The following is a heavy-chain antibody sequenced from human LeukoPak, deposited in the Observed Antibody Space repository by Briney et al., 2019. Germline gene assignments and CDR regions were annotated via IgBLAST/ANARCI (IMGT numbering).Heavy chain of an antibody. CDR1: GYTFTGYY. J-gene: IGHJ4*02. CDR3: ARDLGLRFLEWSFDY. V-gene: IGHV1-2*02. Sequence: GASVKVSCKASGYTFTGYYMHWVRQAPGQGPEWMGWINPNSGGTNYAQKFQGRVTMTRDTSISTAYMELSRLRSDDTAVYYCARDLGLRFLEWSFDYWGQGTLVTVSS. D-gene: IGHD3-3*01. CDR2: INPNSGGT.